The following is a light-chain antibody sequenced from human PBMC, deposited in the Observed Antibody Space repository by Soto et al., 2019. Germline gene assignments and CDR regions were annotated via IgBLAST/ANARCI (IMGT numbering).Light chain of an antibody. Sequence: DIPMTQSPSSLSASVGDRVNITCQASQDISNYLNWYQQKPGKAPKLLIYDASNLETEVPSRFSGSGSGTDFTFTISSLQPADIATYYCQQYDNIPWTFGQGNKVEIK. V-gene: IGKV1-33*01. CDR1: QDISNY. J-gene: IGKJ1*01. CDR3: QQYDNIPWT. CDR2: DAS.